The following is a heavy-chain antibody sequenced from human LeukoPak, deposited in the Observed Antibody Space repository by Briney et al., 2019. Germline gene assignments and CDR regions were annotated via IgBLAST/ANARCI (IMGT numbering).Heavy chain of an antibody. D-gene: IGHD2-21*01. CDR1: GFTFSGSW. Sequence: QTGGSLRLSCVASGFTFSGSWMNWIRQPPGRGLEWVANLNPDGSAKRYVDSVKGRFTTSRDNAEASFYLEMNSLRDEDTAVYYCAAWYAESTQEHNLWGQGIRVTVSS. V-gene: IGHV3-7*01. J-gene: IGHJ4*02. CDR2: LNPDGSAK. CDR3: AAWYAESTQEHNL.